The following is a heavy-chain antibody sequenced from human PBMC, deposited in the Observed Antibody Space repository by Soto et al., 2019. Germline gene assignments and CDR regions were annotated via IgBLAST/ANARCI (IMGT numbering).Heavy chain of an antibody. CDR1: GFTFGNYA. V-gene: IGHV3-23*01. J-gene: IGHJ3*01. CDR2: LGGGGDDT. CDR3: ARDAIPHNGVWDASEL. D-gene: IGHD2-8*01. Sequence: GGSLRLSCAASGFTFGNYAMSWVRQAPGKGLEWVASLGGGGDDTYYAASVRGRFTVARDNSNDKLFLQMNSLTAEDTAVYYCARDAIPHNGVWDASELWGQGTKVTVSS.